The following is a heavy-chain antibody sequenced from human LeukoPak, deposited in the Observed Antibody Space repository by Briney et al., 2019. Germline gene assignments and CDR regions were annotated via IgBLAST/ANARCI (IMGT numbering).Heavy chain of an antibody. J-gene: IGHJ6*02. V-gene: IGHV1-69*13. CDR3: ARAGDTAMVPSYYYYGVDV. D-gene: IGHD5-18*01. CDR1: GYTFTGYY. Sequence: GASVKVSCKASGYTFTGYYMHWVRQAPGQGLEWMGGIIPIFGTANYAQKFQGRVTITADESTSTAYMELSSLRSEDTAVYYCARAGDTAMVPSYYYYGVDVWGQGTTVTVSS. CDR2: IIPIFGTA.